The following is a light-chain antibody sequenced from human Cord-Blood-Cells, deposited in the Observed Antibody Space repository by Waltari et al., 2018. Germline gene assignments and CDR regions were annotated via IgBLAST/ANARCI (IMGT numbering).Light chain of an antibody. V-gene: IGKV4-1*01. CDR3: QQYYSIFT. CDR1: QSVLYSSNNKNY. Sequence: DIVMTQSPDSLAVSLGERATINCKSSQSVLYSSNNKNYLAWYQQKPGQPPKLLIYWASTRESGVPDRFSGSGSGTDFTLTISSPQAEDVAVYYCQQYYSIFTFGGGTKVEIK. CDR2: WAS. J-gene: IGKJ4*01.